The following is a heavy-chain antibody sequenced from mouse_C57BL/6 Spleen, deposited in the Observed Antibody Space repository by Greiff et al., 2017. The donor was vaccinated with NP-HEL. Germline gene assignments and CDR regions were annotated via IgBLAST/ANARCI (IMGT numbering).Heavy chain of an antibody. D-gene: IGHD1-1*01. Sequence: DVQLQESGPGLVKPSQSLSLTCSVTGYSITSGYYWNWIRQFPGNKLEWMGYISYDGSNNYNPSLKNRISITRYTSKRQFFLKLNSVTTEDTATYYCARGSLITTVVGGFAYWGQGTLVTVSA. V-gene: IGHV3-6*01. CDR3: ARGSLITTVVGGFAY. CDR2: ISYDGSN. J-gene: IGHJ3*01. CDR1: GYSITSGYY.